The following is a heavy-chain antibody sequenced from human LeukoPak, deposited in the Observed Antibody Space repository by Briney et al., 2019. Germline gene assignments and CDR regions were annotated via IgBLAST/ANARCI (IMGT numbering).Heavy chain of an antibody. CDR1: GGSISSGGYY. V-gene: IGHV4-31*03. D-gene: IGHD6-6*01. CDR3: ARGKAARTFDY. J-gene: IGHJ4*02. Sequence: SQTLSLTCTVSGGSISSGGYYWSWIRQHPGKGLGWIGYIYYSGSTYYNPSLKSRVTISVDTSKNQFSLKLSSVTAADTAVYYCARGKAARTFDYWGQGTLVTVSS. CDR2: IYYSGST.